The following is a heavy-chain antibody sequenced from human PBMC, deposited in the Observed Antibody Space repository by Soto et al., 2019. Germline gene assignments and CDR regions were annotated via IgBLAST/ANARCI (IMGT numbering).Heavy chain of an antibody. D-gene: IGHD6-19*01. CDR2: ISPMVGMP. Sequence: WASVKVSCKAPGGTFSSYGISWVRQAPGQGLEWMGGISPMVGMPNYAERFQGRVTITADESTSTAHMELRSLTSEDTATYYCAREGYNSGRDPLDIWGQGTMVTV. CDR1: GGTFSSYG. V-gene: IGHV1-69*10. CDR3: AREGYNSGRDPLDI. J-gene: IGHJ3*02.